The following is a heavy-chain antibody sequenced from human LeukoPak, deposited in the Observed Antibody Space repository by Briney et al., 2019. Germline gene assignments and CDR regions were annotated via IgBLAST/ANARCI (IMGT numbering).Heavy chain of an antibody. CDR1: GGSISSSSYC. D-gene: IGHD2-2*01. CDR2: IYYSGST. Sequence: SETLSLTCTVSGGSISSSSYCWCLLRPPPRKRLEWVGIIYYSGSTYYNPSLKSRVTISVDTSKNQFSLKLSSVTAADTAVYYCARDFAHCSSTSCYEDVWGKGTTVTVSS. V-gene: IGHV4-39*07. J-gene: IGHJ6*04. CDR3: ARDFAHCSSTSCYEDV.